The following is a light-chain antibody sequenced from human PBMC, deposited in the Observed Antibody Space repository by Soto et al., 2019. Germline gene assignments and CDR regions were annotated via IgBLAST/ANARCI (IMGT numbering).Light chain of an antibody. J-gene: IGKJ3*01. CDR2: AAS. V-gene: IGKV1-39*01. Sequence: DIQMTQSPSSLSASVGDRVTITCRASQSISSYLNWYQQKPGKAPILLIYAASSLQSGVPSRFSGSGSGTYFTLTISSLQPEYFATYYCQQSYSTLTFGPGTKVDIK. CDR3: QQSYSTLT. CDR1: QSISSY.